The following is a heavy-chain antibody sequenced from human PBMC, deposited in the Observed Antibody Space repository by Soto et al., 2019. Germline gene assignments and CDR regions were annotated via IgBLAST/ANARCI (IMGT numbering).Heavy chain of an antibody. D-gene: IGHD2-15*01. CDR3: ARRGLYRCSGGSCYFFDY. CDR2: IHYSGST. V-gene: IGHV4-39*01. CDR1: GGSISSSSYY. J-gene: IGHJ4*02. Sequence: QLQLQESGPGLVKPSETLSLTCIVSGGSISSSSYYWGWIRQPPGKGLEWIGSIHYSGSTYYNPSLKSRVTISVDTSKNQFSLKLSSVTAADTAVYYCARRGLYRCSGGSCYFFDYWGQGTLVTVSS.